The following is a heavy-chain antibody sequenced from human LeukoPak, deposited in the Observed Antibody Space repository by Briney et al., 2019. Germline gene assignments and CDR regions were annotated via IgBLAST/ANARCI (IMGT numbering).Heavy chain of an antibody. D-gene: IGHD2-15*01. J-gene: IGHJ1*01. V-gene: IGHV3-21*01. CDR3: ARGYCSGGSCYPEYFQH. Sequence: GGSLRLSCAASGFTFSSYSMNWVRQAPGKGLEWVSSISSSSSYIYYADSVKGRFTISRDNAKNSLYLQMNSLRAEDTAVYYCARGYCSGGSCYPEYFQHWGQGTLVTVSS. CDR2: ISSSSSYI. CDR1: GFTFSSYS.